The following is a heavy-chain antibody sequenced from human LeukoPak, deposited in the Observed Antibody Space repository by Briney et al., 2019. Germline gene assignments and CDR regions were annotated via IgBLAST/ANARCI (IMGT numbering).Heavy chain of an antibody. CDR1: GDSINSDY. J-gene: IGHJ3*02. CDR3: ARRMKLAAKGDAFDI. V-gene: IGHV4-59*08. CDR2: IYYSGST. Sequence: SETLFLTCTVSGDSINSDYWNRIRQPPGKGLEWIGFIYYSGSTNYNPSLKSRVTISVDASRSHFSLKLNSVTAADTAVYYCARRMKLAAKGDAFDIWGQGTLVTVSS. D-gene: IGHD2-15*01.